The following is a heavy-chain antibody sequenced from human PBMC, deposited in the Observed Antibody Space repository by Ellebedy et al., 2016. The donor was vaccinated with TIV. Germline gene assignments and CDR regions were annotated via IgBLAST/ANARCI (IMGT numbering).Heavy chain of an antibody. J-gene: IGHJ4*02. CDR3: ARISGWNSGGSYYFDY. CDR1: GFTFSSYA. Sequence: GESLKISCAASGFTFSSYAMHWVRQAPGKGLEWVAVISYDGSNKYYADSVKGRFTISRDNSKNTLYLQMNSLRAEDTAVYYCARISGWNSGGSYYFDYWGQGTLVTVSS. D-gene: IGHD6-19*01. CDR2: ISYDGSNK. V-gene: IGHV3-30-3*01.